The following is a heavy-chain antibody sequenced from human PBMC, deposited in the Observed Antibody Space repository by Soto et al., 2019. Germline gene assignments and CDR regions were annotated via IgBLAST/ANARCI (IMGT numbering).Heavy chain of an antibody. V-gene: IGHV5-51*01. CDR2: LFPSDSYT. D-gene: IGHD3-22*01. J-gene: IGHJ5*02. Sequence: GESLKISCSTSGYRFTYYWIAWVRQMPGKGLEWMCILFPSDSYTRYSTSFQGQVTISADRSTSTVFLQWDSLKASDTAVYFCARKDKSGYFNWFDPWGQGTLVTVSS. CDR3: ARKDKSGYFNWFDP. CDR1: GYRFTYYW.